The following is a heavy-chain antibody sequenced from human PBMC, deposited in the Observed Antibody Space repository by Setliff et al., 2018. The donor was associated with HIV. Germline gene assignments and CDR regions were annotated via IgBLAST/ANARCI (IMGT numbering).Heavy chain of an antibody. CDR3: ATGKMVYFFDY. V-gene: IGHV1-3*01. J-gene: IGHJ4*02. Sequence: ASVKVSCKSSGYNSSTYTLHWIRQAPGQTPEWMGWINPANGNTKYSQKLRGRLSIMKHTSARIAYMELSDLTSEDTAVYYCATGKMVYFFDYWGQGTLVTVS. CDR2: INPANGNT. D-gene: IGHD2-8*01. CDR1: GYNSSTYT.